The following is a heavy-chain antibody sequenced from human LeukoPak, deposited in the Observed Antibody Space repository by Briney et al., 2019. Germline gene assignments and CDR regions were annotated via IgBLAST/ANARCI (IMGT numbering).Heavy chain of an antibody. CDR3: ARGTTIVRRVQHDAIDI. J-gene: IGHJ3*02. V-gene: IGHV4-59*01. CDR1: AAPISSGY. D-gene: IGHD3-10*01. Sequence: SETLSLTCTVSAAPISSGYCYWSRQPPRKGLEGIGHIYYSGSTNYNPSLKSRVAISVDTSKYQVSLRLSSVTAADTAVYYCARGTTIVRRVQHDAIDIWGQGTVVTVS. CDR2: IYYSGST.